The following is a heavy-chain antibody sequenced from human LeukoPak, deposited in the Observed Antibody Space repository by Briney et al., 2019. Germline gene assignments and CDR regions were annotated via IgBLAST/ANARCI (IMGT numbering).Heavy chain of an antibody. CDR3: ARTGVGLLGWFDP. Sequence: PSETLSLTCTVSGGSIRSTTFYWAWIRQPPGKGLEWIGSIYYSGSTYYNPSLKSRVTLSIDTSKNQFSLQLTSVTAADTAVYYCARTGVGLLGWFDPWGQGTRVTVSS. CDR2: IYYSGST. V-gene: IGHV4-39*01. CDR1: GGSIRSTTFY. J-gene: IGHJ5*02. D-gene: IGHD1-14*01.